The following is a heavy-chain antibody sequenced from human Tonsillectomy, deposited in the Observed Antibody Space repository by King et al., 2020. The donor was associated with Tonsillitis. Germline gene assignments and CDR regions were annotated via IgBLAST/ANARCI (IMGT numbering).Heavy chain of an antibody. J-gene: IGHJ6*02. D-gene: IGHD6-19*01. V-gene: IGHV3-23*04. Sequence: VQLVESGGGLVQPGGSLRLSCAASGFPFTTYAMSWVRQAPGKGLEWVSVISGSGGSTYYADSVKGRFTISRDNSKNTLSLQMNSLRADDTAIYYCAKDVWLVSREDYYYGMDVWGQGTTVTVSS. CDR3: AKDVWLVSREDYYYGMDV. CDR2: ISGSGGST. CDR1: GFPFTTYA.